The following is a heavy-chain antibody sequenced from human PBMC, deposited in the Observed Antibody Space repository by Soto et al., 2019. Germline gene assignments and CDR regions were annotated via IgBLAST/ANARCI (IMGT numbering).Heavy chain of an antibody. CDR1: GGTFSSYA. Sequence: QVQLVQSGAEVKKPGSSVKVSCKASGGTFSSYAISWVRQAPGQGLEWMGGIIPIFGTAIYARKFQGRVTITADEATSHVYMGLSSLRSEDRAVDYGARVRPVSSGYYYPTPNDYWGQGTLVTVSS. D-gene: IGHD3-22*01. V-gene: IGHV1-69*01. CDR2: IIPIFGTA. CDR3: ARVRPVSSGYYYPTPNDY. J-gene: IGHJ4*02.